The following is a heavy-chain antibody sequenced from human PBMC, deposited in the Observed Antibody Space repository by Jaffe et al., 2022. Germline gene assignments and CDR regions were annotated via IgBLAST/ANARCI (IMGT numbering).Heavy chain of an antibody. Sequence: EVQLLESGGGLVQPGGSLRLSCAASGFTFSSYAMSWVRQAPGKGLEWVSAISGSGGSTYYADSVKGRFTISRDNSKNTLYLQMNSLRAEDTAVYYCAKDHAPYDYIWGSYEIDYWGQGTLVTVSS. V-gene: IGHV3-23*01. D-gene: IGHD3-16*01. J-gene: IGHJ4*02. CDR3: AKDHAPYDYIWGSYEIDY. CDR1: GFTFSSYA. CDR2: ISGSGGST.